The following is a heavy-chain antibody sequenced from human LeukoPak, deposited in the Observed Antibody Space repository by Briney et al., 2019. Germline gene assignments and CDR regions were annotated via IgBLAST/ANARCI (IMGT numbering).Heavy chain of an antibody. J-gene: IGHJ4*02. D-gene: IGHD3-10*01. CDR1: GFTFSSYW. V-gene: IGHV3-74*01. Sequence: GGSLRLSCAASGFTFSSYWMHWVRQAPGKGLAWVSRINSDGSSTSYADSVKGRFTISRDNAKNTLYLQMNSLRAEDTAVYYCARDGSGGRPDYWGRGTLVTVSS. CDR3: ARDGSGGRPDY. CDR2: INSDGSST.